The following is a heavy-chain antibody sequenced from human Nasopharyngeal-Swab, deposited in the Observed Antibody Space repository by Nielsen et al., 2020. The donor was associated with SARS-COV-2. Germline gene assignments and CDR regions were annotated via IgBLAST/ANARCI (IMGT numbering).Heavy chain of an antibody. Sequence: ASVTVSCQASGYTFNRHYMHWVRQAPGQGPEWMGLINPSGGGTSYAQKFQGRVTMTSDMSTTTVYTELSSLRSEDTAVYYCARDCFFDGSDSSVIDHWGQGTSVTVSS. D-gene: IGHD1-26*01. CDR3: ARDCFFDGSDSSVIDH. CDR1: GYTFNRHY. J-gene: IGHJ4*02. V-gene: IGHV1-46*02. CDR2: INPSGGGT.